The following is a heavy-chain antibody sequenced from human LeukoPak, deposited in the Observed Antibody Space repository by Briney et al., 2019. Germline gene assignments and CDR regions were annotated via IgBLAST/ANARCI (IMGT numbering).Heavy chain of an antibody. Sequence: AGSLRLSCAASGFTFSSYWMTWVRQAPGKGLEWVANIKHDGSEKYYVDSVRGRFTISGDNAENSLYLQMNSLSAEDTAVNSCARHRDTYFDYWGQGTLVTVSS. V-gene: IGHV3-7*01. J-gene: IGHJ4*02. CDR3: ARHRDTYFDY. CDR2: IKHDGSEK. D-gene: IGHD5-24*01. CDR1: GFTFSSYW.